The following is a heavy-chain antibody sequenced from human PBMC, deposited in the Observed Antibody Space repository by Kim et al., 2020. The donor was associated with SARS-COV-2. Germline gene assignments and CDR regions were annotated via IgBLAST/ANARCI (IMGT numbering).Heavy chain of an antibody. CDR1: GGSISNYY. V-gene: IGHV4-59*13. CDR3: ARRPSYYDSSGYNSYYYYGMDV. J-gene: IGHJ6*02. Sequence: SETLSLTCTVSGGSISNYYWSWIRQPPGKGLEWIGYIYYSGSTNYNPSLNSRVTISVDTSKNQFSLKLSSVTAADTAVYYCARRPSYYDSSGYNSYYYYGMDVWGQGTTVTVSS. D-gene: IGHD3-22*01. CDR2: IYYSGST.